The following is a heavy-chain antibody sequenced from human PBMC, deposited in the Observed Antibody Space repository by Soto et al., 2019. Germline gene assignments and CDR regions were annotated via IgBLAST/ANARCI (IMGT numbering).Heavy chain of an antibody. V-gene: IGHV4-30-4*01. CDR3: ASGWAANGNIDS. D-gene: IGHD6-13*01. CDR1: GGSLSSGDYY. Sequence: PSETLSHTCTVSGGSLSSGDYYWSWIRQPPGKGLEWIGYIYYSGSTYYSPSLKSRVTISVDTSKNQFSLKLSSVTAADTAVYYCASGWAANGNIDSLGQGTLVTVSS. J-gene: IGHJ4*02. CDR2: IYYSGST.